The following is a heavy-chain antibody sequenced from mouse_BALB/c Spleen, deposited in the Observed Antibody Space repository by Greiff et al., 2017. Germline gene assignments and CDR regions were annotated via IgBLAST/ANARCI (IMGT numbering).Heavy chain of an antibody. CDR2: ISNGGGST. J-gene: IGHJ4*01. V-gene: IGHV5-12-2*01. CDR1: GFTFSSYT. D-gene: IGHD1-1*01. CDR3: ARSSSYYYAMDY. Sequence: EVKLEESGGGLVQPGGSLKLSCAASGFTFSSYTMSWVRQTPEKRLEWVAYISNGGGSTYYPDTVKGRFTISRDNAKNTLYLQMSSLKSEDTAMYYCARSSSYYYAMDYWGQGTSVTVSS.